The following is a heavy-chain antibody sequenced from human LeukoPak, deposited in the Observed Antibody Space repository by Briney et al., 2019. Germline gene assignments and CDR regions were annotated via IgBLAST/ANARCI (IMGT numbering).Heavy chain of an antibody. CDR2: INPKSGGT. CDR1: GYTFTDYF. J-gene: IGHJ3*01. CDR3: ARDDYADYPIRADV. V-gene: IGHV1-2*02. Sequence: GASVKVSCKASGYTFTDYFRHWVRQAPGQGLEWMGWINPKSGGTNYAQEFQGRVTMTRDTSIRTAYMELTRLRSVDTAVYYCARDDYADYPIRADVWGQGTMVTVSS. D-gene: IGHD4-17*01.